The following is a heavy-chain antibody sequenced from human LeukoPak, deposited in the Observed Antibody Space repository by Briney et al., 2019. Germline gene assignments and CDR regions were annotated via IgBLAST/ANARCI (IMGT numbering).Heavy chain of an antibody. CDR1: GFTFSSNW. CDR3: ARGGGLDV. J-gene: IGHJ6*02. V-gene: IGHV3-74*01. Sequence: PGGSLRLSCAASGFTFSSNWMHWVRQAPGKGLVWVSRINEDGSTTNYADSVKGRFTISRDNAKNTLYLQMNSLRAEDTAVYFCARGGGLDVWGQGATVTVSS. CDR2: INEDGSTT. D-gene: IGHD3-16*01.